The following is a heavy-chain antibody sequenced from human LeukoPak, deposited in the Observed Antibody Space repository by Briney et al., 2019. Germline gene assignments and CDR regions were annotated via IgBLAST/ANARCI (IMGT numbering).Heavy chain of an antibody. V-gene: IGHV1-2*02. CDR1: GYTFSDYY. J-gene: IGHJ4*02. Sequence: GASVKVSCKSSGYTFSDYYMHWVRRAPGQGLEWVGWINTRSGGTNYAQKFQGRVTMTRDTSISTAYMQLSRLRSDDTAVYYCARGPRRVRLGELSPFDYWGQGALVTVSS. CDR2: INTRSGGT. D-gene: IGHD3-16*02. CDR3: ARGPRRVRLGELSPFDY.